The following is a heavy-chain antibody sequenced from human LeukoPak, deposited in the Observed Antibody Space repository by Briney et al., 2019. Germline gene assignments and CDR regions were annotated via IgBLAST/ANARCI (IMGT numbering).Heavy chain of an antibody. CDR2: IYYSGST. J-gene: IGHJ3*02. Sequence: PSQTLSLTCTVSGGSISSGGYYWSWIRQHPGKGLEWIGYIYYSGSTYYNPSLKSRVTISVDTSKNQFSLKLSSVTAADTAVYYCARGSSGWDDAFDIWGQGTMVTASS. CDR3: ARGSSGWDDAFDI. V-gene: IGHV4-31*03. CDR1: GGSISSGGYY. D-gene: IGHD6-19*01.